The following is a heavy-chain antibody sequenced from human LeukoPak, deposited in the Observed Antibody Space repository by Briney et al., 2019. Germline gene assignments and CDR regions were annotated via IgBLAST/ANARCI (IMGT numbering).Heavy chain of an antibody. D-gene: IGHD6-13*01. V-gene: IGHV5-51*01. CDR3: ARLGAAAGSDDYYYYYMDV. J-gene: IGHJ6*03. CDR1: GYSFTTHW. CDR2: IFPGDSET. Sequence: GESLKISCKGSGYSFTTHWIGWVRQLPGKGLEWMGLIFPGDSETIYSPSLQGQVTISADKSINTAYLRWSSLKASDTAMYYCARLGAAAGSDDYYYYYMDVWGKGTTVTVSS.